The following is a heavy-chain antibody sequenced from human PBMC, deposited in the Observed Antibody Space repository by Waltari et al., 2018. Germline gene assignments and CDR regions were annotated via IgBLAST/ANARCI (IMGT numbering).Heavy chain of an antibody. CDR3: ARGKLLFRYYYDSSGYPFDY. Sequence: QVQLQQWGAGLLKPSEPLSLTCAVYGGSFSGYYWACIPHPPGKRLEWIGEINHSGSTNYNPSLKSRVTISVDTSKNQFSLKLSSVTAADTAVYYCARGKLLFRYYYDSSGYPFDYWGQGTLVTVSS. D-gene: IGHD3-22*01. V-gene: IGHV4-34*01. CDR1: GGSFSGYY. CDR2: INHSGST. J-gene: IGHJ4*02.